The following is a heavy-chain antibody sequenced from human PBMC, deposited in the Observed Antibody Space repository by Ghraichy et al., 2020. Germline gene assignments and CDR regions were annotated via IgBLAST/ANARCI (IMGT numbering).Heavy chain of an antibody. D-gene: IGHD3-3*01. CDR2: ISGSGGST. CDR1: GFTFSSYA. V-gene: IGHV3-23*01. J-gene: IGHJ6*02. Sequence: GGSLRLSCAASGFTFSSYAMSWVRQAPGKGLEWVSAISGSGGSTYYADSVKGRFTISRDNSKNTLYLQMNSLRAEDTAVYYCAKDPYYDFWSGYLDGPDVWGQGTTVTVSS. CDR3: AKDPYYDFWSGYLDGPDV.